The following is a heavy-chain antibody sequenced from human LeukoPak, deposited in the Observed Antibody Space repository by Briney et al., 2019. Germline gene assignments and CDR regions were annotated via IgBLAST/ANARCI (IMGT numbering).Heavy chain of an antibody. V-gene: IGHV4-59*08. CDR1: GGSISSYY. J-gene: IGHJ3*02. CDR2: IYYSGST. Sequence: SETLSLTCTVSGGSISSYYWSWIRQPPGKGLEWIGYIYYSGSTNYNPSLESRVTISVDTSKNQFSLKLSSVTAADTAVYYCARQNSGSYGGDAFDIWGQGTMVTVSS. D-gene: IGHD1-26*01. CDR3: ARQNSGSYGGDAFDI.